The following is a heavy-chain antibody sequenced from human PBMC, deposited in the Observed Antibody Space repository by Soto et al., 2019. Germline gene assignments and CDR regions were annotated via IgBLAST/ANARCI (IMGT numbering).Heavy chain of an antibody. J-gene: IGHJ4*02. CDR2: ISSSGSTI. CDR1: GFSFSSYS. V-gene: IGHV3-48*01. D-gene: IGHD6-25*01. CDR3: ARDIAATGLVDY. Sequence: EVQLVESGGGLVQPGGSLRLSCAASGFSFSSYSMNWVRQAPGKGLEWVSYISSSGSTIYYADSVKGRFTISRDNAKKSLYVQMHSLRAEDTAVYYCARDIAATGLVDYWGQGTLVTVSS.